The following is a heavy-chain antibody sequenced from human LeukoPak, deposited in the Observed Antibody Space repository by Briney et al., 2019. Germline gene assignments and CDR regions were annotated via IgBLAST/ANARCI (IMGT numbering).Heavy chain of an antibody. D-gene: IGHD3-22*01. V-gene: IGHV3-7*01. Sequence: GGSLRLSCAISGFTFSRYWMTWVRQAPGKGLECVGIIKPDGGESYYGDSVKGRFTISRDNGKDSLYLPMKSLRAVDTAVYYCARDLTMIVPGAFDIWGHGTTVIVSS. CDR1: GFTFSRYW. J-gene: IGHJ3*02. CDR2: IKPDGGES. CDR3: ARDLTMIVPGAFDI.